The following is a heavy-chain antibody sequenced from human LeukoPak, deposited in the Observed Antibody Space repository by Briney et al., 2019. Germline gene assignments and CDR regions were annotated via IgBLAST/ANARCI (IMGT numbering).Heavy chain of an antibody. CDR2: INQDGSEK. Sequence: PGGSLRLSRAASGFTLSNYWMNWVRQAPGKGLEWVANINQDGSEKYYVDSVKGRFTISRDNAKNSLYLQMNSLRAEDTAVYYCARVVKGSFDYWGQGTLVTVSS. D-gene: IGHD1-26*01. CDR1: GFTLSNYW. V-gene: IGHV3-7*01. CDR3: ARVVKGSFDY. J-gene: IGHJ4*02.